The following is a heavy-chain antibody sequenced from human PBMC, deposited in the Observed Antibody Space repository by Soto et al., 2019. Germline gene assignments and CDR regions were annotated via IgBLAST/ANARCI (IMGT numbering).Heavy chain of an antibody. CDR3: AKDGSGYFDY. D-gene: IGHD2-15*01. J-gene: IGHJ4*01. V-gene: IGHV3-30*18. Sequence: GGSLRLSCAASGFTFSSYGMHWVRQAPGKGLEWVAVISYDGSNKYYADSVKGRFTISRDNSKNTLYLQMNSLRAEDTAVYYCAKDGSGYFDYWGQGTLVTVSS. CDR2: ISYDGSNK. CDR1: GFTFSSYG.